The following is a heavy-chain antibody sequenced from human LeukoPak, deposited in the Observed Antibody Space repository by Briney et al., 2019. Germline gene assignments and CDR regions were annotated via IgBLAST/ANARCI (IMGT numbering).Heavy chain of an antibody. CDR1: GFTFSSYA. CDR2: ISYDGSNK. D-gene: IGHD1-26*01. J-gene: IGHJ6*02. CDR3: ASCIVGATPSYYYGMDV. V-gene: IGHV3-30-3*01. Sequence: HAGGSLRLSCAASGFTFSSYAMHWARQAPGKGLEWVAVISYDGSNKYYADSVKGRFTISRDNSKNTLYLQMNSLRAEDTAVYYCASCIVGATPSYYYGMDVWGQGTTVTVSS.